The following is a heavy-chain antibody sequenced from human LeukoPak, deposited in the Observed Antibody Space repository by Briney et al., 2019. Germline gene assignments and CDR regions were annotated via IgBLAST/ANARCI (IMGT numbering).Heavy chain of an antibody. CDR2: INPNSGGT. CDR3: ARGGHVLLWFGESYYMDV. J-gene: IGHJ6*03. D-gene: IGHD3-10*01. V-gene: IGHV1-2*02. CDR1: GYTFTGYY. Sequence: ASVKVSCKASGYTFTGYYMHWVRQAPGQGLEWMGWINPNSGGTNYAQKFQGRVTMTRDTSISTAYMELSSLRSEDTAVYYCARGGHVLLWFGESYYMDVWGKGTTVTISS.